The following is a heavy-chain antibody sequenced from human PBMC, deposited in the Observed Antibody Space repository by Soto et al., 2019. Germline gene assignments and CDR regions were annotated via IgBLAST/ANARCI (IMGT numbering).Heavy chain of an antibody. J-gene: IGHJ4*02. V-gene: IGHV3-30-3*01. CDR2: ISYDGSNK. CDR1: GFTFSSYA. Sequence: GGSLRLSCAASGFTFSSYAMHWVRQAPGKGLEWVAVISYDGSNKYYADSVKGRFTISRDNSKNTLYLQMNSLRAEDTAVYYCARGGWLHYYFDYWGQGTLVTVSS. CDR3: ARGGWLHYYFDY. D-gene: IGHD6-19*01.